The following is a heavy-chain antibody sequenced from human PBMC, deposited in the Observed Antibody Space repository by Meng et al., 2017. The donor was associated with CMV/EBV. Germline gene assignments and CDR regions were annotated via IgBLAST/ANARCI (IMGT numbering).Heavy chain of an antibody. CDR3: ARGPYCSSTSCTYYFDY. D-gene: IGHD2-2*01. J-gene: IGHJ4*02. Sequence: GGPLRLSCAASGFTFSSYSMNWVRQAPGKGLEWVSSISSSSSYIYYADSVKGRFTISRDNAKNSLYLQMNSLRAEDTAVYYCARGPYCSSTSCTYYFDYWGQGTLVTVSS. V-gene: IGHV3-21*01. CDR1: GFTFSSYS. CDR2: ISSSSSYI.